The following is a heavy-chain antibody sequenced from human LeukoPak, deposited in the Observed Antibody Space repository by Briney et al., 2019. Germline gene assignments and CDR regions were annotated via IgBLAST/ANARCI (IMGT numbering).Heavy chain of an antibody. CDR2: ISSSGSTI. CDR3: ARDLARVCSSTSCSYFDY. Sequence: GGSLRLSCAASGFTFSSYEMNWVRQAPGKGLEWVSYISSSGSTIYYADSVKGRFTISRDNAKNSLYLQMNSLRAEDTAVYYCARDLARVCSSTSCSYFDYWGQGTLVTVSS. V-gene: IGHV3-48*03. J-gene: IGHJ4*02. CDR1: GFTFSSYE. D-gene: IGHD2-2*01.